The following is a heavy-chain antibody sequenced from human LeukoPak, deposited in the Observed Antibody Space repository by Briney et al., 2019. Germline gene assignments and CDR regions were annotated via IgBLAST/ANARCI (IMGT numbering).Heavy chain of an antibody. CDR3: ARDGGSGWYDY. J-gene: IGHJ4*02. CDR1: GFTVSSND. D-gene: IGHD6-19*01. V-gene: IGHV3-66*01. CDR2: IYSGGST. Sequence: GGSLRLSCAASGFTVSSNDMTWVRQAPGRGLEWASLIYSGGSTLYADSVKGRFSISRDNSRNTLYLQMSSLRAGDTAVYYCARDGGSGWYDYWGQGTLVTVSS.